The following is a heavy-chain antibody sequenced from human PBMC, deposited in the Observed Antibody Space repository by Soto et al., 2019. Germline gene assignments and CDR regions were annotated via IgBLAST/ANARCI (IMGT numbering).Heavy chain of an antibody. CDR2: IWHDGNNK. J-gene: IGHJ4*01. D-gene: IGHD3-10*01. CDR1: GFTFSSYG. CDR3: SIERGGAPFHY. Sequence: QVQLVESGGGVVQPGTSLRLTCAASGFTFSSYGMHCVRQAPGKGLEWVAVIWHDGNNKYYADSVKGRFTIPRVNTKNALCLQMNRLRAEDSGVYYCSIERGGAPFHYWGPGALVTGSS. V-gene: IGHV3-33*01.